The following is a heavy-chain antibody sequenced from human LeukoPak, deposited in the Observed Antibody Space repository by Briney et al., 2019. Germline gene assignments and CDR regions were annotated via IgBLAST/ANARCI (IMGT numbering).Heavy chain of an antibody. CDR3: AREYYYDSSGYSVDYYYYGMDV. V-gene: IGHV1-2*02. CDR2: INPNSGGT. Sequence: GASVKVSCKTSGYTFTDYFVHWVRQAPGQGLEWMGWINPNSGGTEYAQKFLGRVTMTRDTSISTAYMELSRPRSDDTAVYFCAREYYYDSSGYSVDYYYYGMDVWGQGTTVTVSS. CDR1: GYTFTDYF. D-gene: IGHD3-22*01. J-gene: IGHJ6*02.